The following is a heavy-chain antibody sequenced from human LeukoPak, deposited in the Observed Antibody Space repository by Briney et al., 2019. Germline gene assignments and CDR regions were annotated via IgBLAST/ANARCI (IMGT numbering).Heavy chain of an antibody. CDR2: ISSSGSTI. J-gene: IGHJ4*02. CDR3: ARVAQLWSH. CDR1: GFTFSSYE. Sequence: GGSLRLSCAASGFTFSSYEMNWVRQAPGKGLEWVSYISSSGSTIYYADSVKGRFTISRDNAKNSLYLQMNSLRADDAAVYYCARVAQLWSHWGQGTLVTVSS. D-gene: IGHD5-18*01. V-gene: IGHV3-48*03.